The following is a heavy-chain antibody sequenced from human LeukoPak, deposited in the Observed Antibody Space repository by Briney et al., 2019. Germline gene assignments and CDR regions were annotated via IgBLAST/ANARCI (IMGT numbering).Heavy chain of an antibody. J-gene: IGHJ4*02. D-gene: IGHD5-24*01. CDR3: ARTTSGMATSSFWYFDY. V-gene: IGHV4-31*03. Sequence: PSQTLSLTCTVSGGSISSGGYYWSWIRQHPGKGLEWIGYIYYSGSTYYNPSLKSRVTISVDTSKNQFSLKLSSVTAADTAVYYCARTTSGMATSSFWYFDYWGQGTLVTVSS. CDR2: IYYSGST. CDR1: GGSISSGGYY.